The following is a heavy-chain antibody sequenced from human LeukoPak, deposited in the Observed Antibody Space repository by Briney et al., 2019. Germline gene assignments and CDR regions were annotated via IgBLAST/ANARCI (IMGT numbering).Heavy chain of an antibody. Sequence: SETLSLTCAVSGGSISSSNWWSWVRQPPGKGLEWIGEIYHSGSTNYNPSLKSRVTILVDKSKNQFSLKLSSVTAADTAVYYCARDSGTTGEVKFDPWGQGTLVTVSS. CDR3: ARDSGTTGEVKFDP. V-gene: IGHV4-4*02. J-gene: IGHJ5*02. D-gene: IGHD3-10*01. CDR2: IYHSGST. CDR1: GGSISSSNW.